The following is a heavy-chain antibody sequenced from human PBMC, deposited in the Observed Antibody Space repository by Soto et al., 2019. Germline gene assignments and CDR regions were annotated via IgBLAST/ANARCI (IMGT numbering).Heavy chain of an antibody. Sequence: PSQTLSLTCVGSGDTVSSNSVAWNWVRQSPSRSLEWLGRTYYRSRWYSDYAVSVRSRIDINADTSKNQVSLQLNSVTPEDTAVYYCARSEEDSDYYYYGMDVWGQGTTVTVSS. CDR1: GDTVSSNSVA. D-gene: IGHD2-15*01. J-gene: IGHJ6*02. V-gene: IGHV6-1*01. CDR2: TYYRSRWYS. CDR3: ARSEEDSDYYYYGMDV.